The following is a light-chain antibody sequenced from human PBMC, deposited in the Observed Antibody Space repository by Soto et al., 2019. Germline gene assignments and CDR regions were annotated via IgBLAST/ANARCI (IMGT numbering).Light chain of an antibody. Sequence: EIVLTQSPVTLSVSPGERATLSCRASQIVSSNLAWYQQKPGQAPRLLIYGASTRATGIPARFSGSGSGTEFTLTISSLQSEDFAVYFCQQYNNWPPTFGQGTKVDIK. CDR3: QQYNNWPPT. J-gene: IGKJ1*01. CDR2: GAS. V-gene: IGKV3-15*01. CDR1: QIVSSN.